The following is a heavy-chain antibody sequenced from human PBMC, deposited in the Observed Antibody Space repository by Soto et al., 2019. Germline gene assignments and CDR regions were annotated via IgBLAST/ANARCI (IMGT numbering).Heavy chain of an antibody. D-gene: IGHD6-19*01. CDR2: IYYSGST. Sequence: QVQLQESGPGLVKPSETLSITCTVSGGSISSYYWSWIRQPPGKGLEWIRYIYYSGSTNYNPSLKGRVTISVDTAKCQFSLNLSTVTAADTAVYYCASHEVDSSGWYVWFDPWGQGTLVTVSS. J-gene: IGHJ5*02. CDR3: ASHEVDSSGWYVWFDP. CDR1: GGSISSYY. V-gene: IGHV4-59*08.